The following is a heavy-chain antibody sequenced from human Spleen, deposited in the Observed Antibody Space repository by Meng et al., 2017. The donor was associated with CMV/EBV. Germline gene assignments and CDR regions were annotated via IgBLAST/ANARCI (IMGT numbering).Heavy chain of an antibody. CDR2: MNPNSGNT. CDR3: ASETTSDYFDY. Sequence: ASVKVSCKASGYTFTYYDINWVRQATGQGLEWMGWMNPNSGNTGYAQKFQGRVTITRNTSISTAYMELSSLRSEDTAVYYCASETTSDYFDYWGQGTLVTVSS. D-gene: IGHD1-7*01. CDR1: GYTFTYYD. J-gene: IGHJ4*02. V-gene: IGHV1-8*03.